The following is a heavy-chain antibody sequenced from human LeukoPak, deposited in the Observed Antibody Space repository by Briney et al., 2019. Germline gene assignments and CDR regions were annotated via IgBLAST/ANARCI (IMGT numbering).Heavy chain of an antibody. D-gene: IGHD5-18*01. Sequence: ASVKVSCKASGYTFSGYYMHWVRQAPGQGLECMGWINYNSGGTNYAQKFQGRVTMTRDTSISTLYMEVSRLTSDDTAVYYCARSGYQYGLDVWGQGTTVTVSS. V-gene: IGHV1-2*02. CDR3: ARSGYQYGLDV. CDR2: INYNSGGT. CDR1: GYTFSGYY. J-gene: IGHJ6*02.